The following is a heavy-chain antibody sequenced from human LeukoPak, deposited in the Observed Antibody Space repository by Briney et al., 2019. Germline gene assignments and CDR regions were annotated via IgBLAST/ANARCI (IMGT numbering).Heavy chain of an antibody. CDR1: GFTFSSYA. CDR2: ISYDGTNK. CDR3: ARSTSGIYDRFDH. V-gene: IGHV3-30-3*01. D-gene: IGHD3-3*01. Sequence: AGGSLRLSCAPSGFTFSSYAIHWVRQAPGRGLEWVAVISYDGTNKYYADSVKGRFTISRDNSRNTLYLQMNSLRTEDTAVYYCARSTSGIYDRFDHWGRGTLVTVSP. J-gene: IGHJ4*02.